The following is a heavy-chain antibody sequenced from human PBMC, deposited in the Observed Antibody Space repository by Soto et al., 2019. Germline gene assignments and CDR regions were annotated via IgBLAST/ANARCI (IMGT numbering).Heavy chain of an antibody. D-gene: IGHD3-3*01. J-gene: IGHJ6*04. CDR3: ARTLRFLEWTDTNELDV. CDR2: IYYSGST. CDR1: GGSISSSSYY. V-gene: IGHV4-39*01. Sequence: SETLSLTCTVSGGSISSSSYYWGWIRQPPGKGLEWIGSIYYSGSTYYNPSLKSRVTISVDTSKNQFSLKLSSVTAADTAVYYCARTLRFLEWTDTNELDVWGKGTTVTVSS.